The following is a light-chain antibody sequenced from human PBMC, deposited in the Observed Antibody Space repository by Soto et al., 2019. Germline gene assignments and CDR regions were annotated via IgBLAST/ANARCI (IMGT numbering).Light chain of an antibody. CDR1: QSVSSY. CDR2: DAS. Sequence: EIVLTQSPATLSLSPGERATLSCRASQSVSSYLAWYQQKPGQAPRLLSYDASNRATGIPARFSGSGSGTDFSLTISSLEPEDFAVYYCQQRSNWPLRYTFGQGTKLETK. J-gene: IGKJ2*01. CDR3: QQRSNWPLRYT. V-gene: IGKV3-11*01.